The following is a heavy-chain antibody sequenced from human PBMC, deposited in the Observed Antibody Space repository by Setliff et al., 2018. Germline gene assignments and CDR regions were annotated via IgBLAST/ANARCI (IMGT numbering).Heavy chain of an antibody. D-gene: IGHD6-19*01. CDR3: AREQWLDPPGYYYMDV. Sequence: PSETLSLTCTVSGGSISSYYGSWIRQPPGKGLEWIGYIYYSGSTNYNPSLKSRVTISVDTSKNQFSLKLSSVTAADTAVYYCAREQWLDPPGYYYMDVWAKGTTVTVSS. V-gene: IGHV4-59*01. J-gene: IGHJ6*03. CDR2: IYYSGST. CDR1: GGSISSYY.